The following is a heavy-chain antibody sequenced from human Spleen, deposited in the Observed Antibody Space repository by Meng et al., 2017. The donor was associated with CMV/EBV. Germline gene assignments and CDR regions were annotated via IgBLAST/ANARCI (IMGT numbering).Heavy chain of an antibody. V-gene: IGHV1-46*01. CDR2: INPSGGST. CDR1: GYTFTSYY. D-gene: IGHD3-3*01. Sequence: ASVQVSCKASGYTFTSYYMHWVRQAPGQGLEWMGIINPSGGSTSYAQKFQGRVTMTRDTSTSTVSMELSSLRSEDTAVYYCARDGGYYDFWSGSYMDVWGQGTTVTVSS. CDR3: ARDGGYYDFWSGSYMDV. J-gene: IGHJ6*02.